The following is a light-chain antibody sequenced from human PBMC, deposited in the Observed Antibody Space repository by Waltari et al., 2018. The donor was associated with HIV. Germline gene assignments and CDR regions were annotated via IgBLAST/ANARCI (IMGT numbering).Light chain of an antibody. CDR1: TSNVGNNF. CDR3: ATWDVSLGASYV. Sequence: QSVLTQPPSASGTPGQRVTIPCSGTTSNVGNNFVSWYQQLPGTAPELLIYRENQRRSGVPDRCSGSKSGASASLDISGRRSEDEVDYHCATWDVSLGASYVFGAGTKVTVL. J-gene: IGLJ1*01. V-gene: IGLV1-47*01. CDR2: REN.